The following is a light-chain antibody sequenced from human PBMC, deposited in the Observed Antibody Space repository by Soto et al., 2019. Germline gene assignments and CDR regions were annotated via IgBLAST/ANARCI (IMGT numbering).Light chain of an antibody. CDR1: SSDVGGYNY. CDR3: SSYTSSSTQV. CDR2: DVS. V-gene: IGLV2-14*01. Sequence: QSALTQPASLSGSPGQSITISCTGTSSDVGGYNYVSWYQQHPGKAPKLMIYDVSNRPSGVSNRFSGSKSGNTASLTISGLQAEDEADYYCSSYTSSSTQVFGTGTKVT. J-gene: IGLJ1*01.